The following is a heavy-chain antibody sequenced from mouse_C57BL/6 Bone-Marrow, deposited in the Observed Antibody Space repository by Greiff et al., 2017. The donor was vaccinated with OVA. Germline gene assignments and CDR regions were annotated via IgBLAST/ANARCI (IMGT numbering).Heavy chain of an antibody. Sequence: EVKLMKSGGGLVQPGGSLSLSCAASGFTFTDYYMSWVRQPPGKALEWLGFIRNKANGYTTEYSASVKGRFTISRDNSQSILYLQMNALRAEDSATYYCARGTTVVAPFDYWGQGTTLTVSS. J-gene: IGHJ2*01. CDR1: GFTFTDYY. V-gene: IGHV7-3*01. CDR2: IRNKANGYTT. CDR3: ARGTTVVAPFDY. D-gene: IGHD1-1*01.